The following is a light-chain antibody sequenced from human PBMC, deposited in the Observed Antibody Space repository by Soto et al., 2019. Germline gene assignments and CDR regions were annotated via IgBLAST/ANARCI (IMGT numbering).Light chain of an antibody. CDR1: QSISSSY. Sequence: EIVLTQSPGTLSLSPGERATLSCRASQSISSSYLAWYQQKPGQAPRLLIYSASSRATGIPDRFSGSGSGTDFTLTISRLEPEDFVVYYCQQYSTLPHTFGRGTKLEV. CDR2: SAS. V-gene: IGKV3-20*01. J-gene: IGKJ2*01. CDR3: QQYSTLPHT.